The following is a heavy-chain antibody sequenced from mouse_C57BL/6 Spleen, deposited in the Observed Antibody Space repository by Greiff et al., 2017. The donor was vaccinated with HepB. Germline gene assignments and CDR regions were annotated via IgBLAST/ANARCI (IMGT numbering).Heavy chain of an antibody. V-gene: IGHV5-17*01. Sequence: EVHLVESGGGLVKPGGSLKLSCAASGFTFSDYGMHWVRQAPEKGLEWVAYISSGSGTIYYADTVKGRFTISRDNAKNTLFLQMTSLRSEDTAMYYCARGTGAYWGQGTLVTVSA. CDR1: GFTFSDYG. CDR3: ARGTGAY. D-gene: IGHD4-1*01. CDR2: ISSGSGTI. J-gene: IGHJ3*01.